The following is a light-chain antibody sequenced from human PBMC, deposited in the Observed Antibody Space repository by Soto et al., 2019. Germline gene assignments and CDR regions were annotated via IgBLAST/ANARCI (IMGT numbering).Light chain of an antibody. J-gene: IGLJ1*01. CDR1: SSNIGNNY. CDR2: ENN. Sequence: SVLTEPPSVSAXPGQKVTISCSGSSSNIGNNYVSWYQQLPGTAPKLLIYENNKRPSGIPDRFSGSKSGTSATLGITGLQTGDEADYYCGTWDSSLSAYVFGTGTKVTVL. V-gene: IGLV1-51*02. CDR3: GTWDSSLSAYV.